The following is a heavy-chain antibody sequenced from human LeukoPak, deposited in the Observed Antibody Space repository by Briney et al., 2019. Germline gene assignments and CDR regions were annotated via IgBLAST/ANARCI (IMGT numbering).Heavy chain of an antibody. V-gene: IGHV3-53*01. CDR1: GFTVCSNY. Sequence: GGSLRLSCAASGFTVCSNYMSWVRQAPGKGLEWVSVIYSGGSTYYADSVKGRFTISRDNSKNTLYLQMNSLRAEDTAVYYCARGGVDTANSYYFDYWGQGTLVTVSS. CDR3: ARGGVDTANSYYFDY. D-gene: IGHD5-18*01. J-gene: IGHJ4*02. CDR2: IYSGGST.